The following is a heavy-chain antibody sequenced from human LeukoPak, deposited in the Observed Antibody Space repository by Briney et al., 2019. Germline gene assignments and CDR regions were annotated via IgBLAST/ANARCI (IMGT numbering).Heavy chain of an antibody. V-gene: IGHV3-30-3*01. D-gene: IGHD3-3*01. CDR1: GFTFSSYA. CDR3: ARDTYDFWSGYWDY. Sequence: GGSLRLSCAASGFTFSSYAMHWVRQAPGKGLEWVAVISYDGSNKYYADSVKGRFTISRDNSKNTLYLQMNSLRAEDTAVYYCARDTYDFWSGYWDYWGQGTLVTVSS. CDR2: ISYDGSNK. J-gene: IGHJ4*02.